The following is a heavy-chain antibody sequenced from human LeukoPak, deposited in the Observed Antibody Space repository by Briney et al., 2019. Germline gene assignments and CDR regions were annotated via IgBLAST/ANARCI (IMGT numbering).Heavy chain of an antibody. V-gene: IGHV3-74*01. D-gene: IGHD3-3*01. CDR2: INRDGSST. J-gene: IGHJ4*02. Sequence: PGGSLRLSCAASGFTFSSHWMHWVRQAPGKGLVWVSRINRDGSSTSYADSVKGRFTISRDNSKNTLYLQMNSLRAEDTAVYYCARDLFPQLSNDFWSGYFHYWGQGTLVTVSS. CDR1: GFTFSSHW. CDR3: ARDLFPQLSNDFWSGYFHY.